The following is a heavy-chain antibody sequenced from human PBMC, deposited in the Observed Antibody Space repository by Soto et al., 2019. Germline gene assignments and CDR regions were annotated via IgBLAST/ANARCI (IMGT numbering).Heavy chain of an antibody. J-gene: IGHJ6*04. CDR3: ARAPYYDFWSGYYSPNYYYYYGMDV. CDR2: INHSGST. D-gene: IGHD3-3*01. CDR1: GGSFSGYY. Sequence: SETLSLTCAVYGGSFSGYYWSWIRQPPGKGLEWIGEINHSGSTNYNPSLKSRVTISVDTSKNQFSLKLSSVTAADTAVYYCARAPYYDFWSGYYSPNYYYYYGMDVWDKGTTVTVSS. V-gene: IGHV4-34*01.